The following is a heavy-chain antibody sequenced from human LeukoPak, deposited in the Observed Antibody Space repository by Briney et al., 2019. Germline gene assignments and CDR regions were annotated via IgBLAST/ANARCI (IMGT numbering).Heavy chain of an antibody. CDR3: ARQLDGYSH. CDR2: IYYSGST. J-gene: IGHJ4*02. CDR1: GXSISSYY. V-gene: IGHV4-59*08. Sequence: SETLSLTWTVSGXSISSYYWSRIRQPPGKGQEWIGYIYYSGSTNYNPSLKSRVTISVDTSKNQFSLKLSSVTAADTAVYYCARQLDGYSHWGQGALVTVSS. D-gene: IGHD5-24*01.